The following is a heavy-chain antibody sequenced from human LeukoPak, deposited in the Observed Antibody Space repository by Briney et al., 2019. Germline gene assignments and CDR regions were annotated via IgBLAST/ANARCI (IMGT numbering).Heavy chain of an antibody. CDR1: GGSISSYY. Sequence: SETLSLTCTVSGGSISSYYWSWIRQPPGKGLEWIGYIYYSRNTNYNPSLKSRVTTSVDTSKNQFSLKLSSVTAADTAVYYCARTYYDFWSGSRFYMDVWGKGTTVTVSS. J-gene: IGHJ6*03. V-gene: IGHV4-59*01. CDR3: ARTYYDFWSGSRFYMDV. CDR2: IYYSRNT. D-gene: IGHD3-3*01.